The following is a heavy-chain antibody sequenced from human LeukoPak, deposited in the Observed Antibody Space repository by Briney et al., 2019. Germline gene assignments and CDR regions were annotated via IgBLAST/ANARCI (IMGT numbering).Heavy chain of an antibody. Sequence: PSETLSLTCTVSGGSISSYYWSWIRQPAGKGLELIGRIYTSGSTNYNPSLKSRVTISVDKSKNQFSLKLSSVTAADTAVYYCARGYDSSGYPWAFDIWGQGTMVTVSS. CDR1: GGSISSYY. CDR2: IYTSGST. D-gene: IGHD3-22*01. CDR3: ARGYDSSGYPWAFDI. V-gene: IGHV4-4*07. J-gene: IGHJ3*02.